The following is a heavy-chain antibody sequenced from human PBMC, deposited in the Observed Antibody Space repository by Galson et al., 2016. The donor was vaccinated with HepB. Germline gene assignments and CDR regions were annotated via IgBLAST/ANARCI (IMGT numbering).Heavy chain of an antibody. D-gene: IGHD5-12*01. J-gene: IGHJ2*01. V-gene: IGHV3-48*01. CDR2: LSSTSTLI. CDR1: GFSYSDYS. Sequence: SLRLSCAGSGFSYSDYSINWVRQAPGKGLEWISYLSSTSTLIYYADSVKGRFTVSRDNAKNSLYLQMNSLRAEDTALYCCARDRHGYTYYGTLGIGYFDLWGRGTLVTVSS. CDR3: ARDRHGYTYYGTLGIGYFDL.